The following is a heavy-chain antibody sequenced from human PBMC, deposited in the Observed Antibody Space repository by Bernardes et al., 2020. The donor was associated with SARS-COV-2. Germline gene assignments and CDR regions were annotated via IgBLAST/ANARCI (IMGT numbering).Heavy chain of an antibody. D-gene: IGHD3-3*01. CDR2: IKPGGNAE. Sequence: GGSLRLSCTASGFTFSSYCMSWVRQAPGKGLEWVANIKPGGNAEYYVDSVKGRFTISRDNTKKSLYLQMDSLRVEDTAVYYCARDNDFWSGYAYGMDVWGQGTTVTVSS. CDR3: ARDNDFWSGYAYGMDV. CDR1: GFTFSSYC. V-gene: IGHV3-7*01. J-gene: IGHJ6*02.